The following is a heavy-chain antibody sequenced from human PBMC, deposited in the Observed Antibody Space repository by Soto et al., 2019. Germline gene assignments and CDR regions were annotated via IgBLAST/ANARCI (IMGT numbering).Heavy chain of an antibody. V-gene: IGHV1-3*01. CDR1: GYTFSHYA. CDR2: INAGNGNT. Sequence: GASVKVSCKASGYTFSHYAMHWVRLAPGQRLEWMGWINAGNGNTKYSQKFQGRVTITRDTSASTAYMELSSLEFEDPAVYYCARGSEDGWPFDPWGLGTLVTVSS. CDR3: ARGSEDGWPFDP. D-gene: IGHD2-15*01. J-gene: IGHJ5*02.